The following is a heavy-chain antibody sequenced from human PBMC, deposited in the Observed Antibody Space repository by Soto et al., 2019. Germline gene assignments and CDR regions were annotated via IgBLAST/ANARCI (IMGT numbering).Heavy chain of an antibody. Sequence: QVQLVQPGAEVEKPGSSVKVSCKASGGTTSSYTISWVRQSPGQGLEWMGNIVPMINKVDYAQKFQGRVTITADKSTRTVYMELSRLKSEDTAVYFCALRTGNRNPLADWGQGTLVTVSS. V-gene: IGHV1-69*02. D-gene: IGHD1-1*01. CDR1: GGTTSSYT. CDR2: IVPMINKV. CDR3: ALRTGNRNPLAD. J-gene: IGHJ4*02.